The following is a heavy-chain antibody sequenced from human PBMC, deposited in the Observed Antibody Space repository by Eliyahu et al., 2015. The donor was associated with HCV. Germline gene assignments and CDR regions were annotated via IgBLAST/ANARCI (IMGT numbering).Heavy chain of an antibody. Sequence: QVQLVQSGAEVKKPGASVKVSCKASGYTFNSYAMHWVRQAPGQRLEWMGWINAGNGNTKYSQKFQGRVTITRDTSASTAHMELSSLRSEDTAVYYCARGGDTAMVGDFDYWGQGTLVTVSS. CDR2: INAGNGNT. CDR3: ARGGDTAMVGDFDY. V-gene: IGHV1-3*01. J-gene: IGHJ4*02. CDR1: GYTFNSYA. D-gene: IGHD5-18*01.